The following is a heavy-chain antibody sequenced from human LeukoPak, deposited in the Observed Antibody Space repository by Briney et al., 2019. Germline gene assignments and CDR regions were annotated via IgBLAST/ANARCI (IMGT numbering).Heavy chain of an antibody. J-gene: IGHJ4*02. D-gene: IGHD3-10*01. CDR1: GYTFTGYY. CDR2: INPNSGGT. CDR3: ARVGPFGELYFGY. V-gene: IGHV1-2*02. Sequence: ASVKVSCKASGYTFTGYYMHWVRQAPGQGLEWMGWINPNSGGTNYAQKFQGRVTMTRDTSISTAYMELSRLRSDDTAVYYCARVGPFGELYFGYWGQGTLVTVSS.